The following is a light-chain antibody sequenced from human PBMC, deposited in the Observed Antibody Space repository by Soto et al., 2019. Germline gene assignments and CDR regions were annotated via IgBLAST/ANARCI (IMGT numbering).Light chain of an antibody. Sequence: QSALTQPASVSGSPGQSITISCTRASSDSGTYNFFARYQQHPGEAPKLIIYEATQRPSGVSNRFSGSKSGNTASLTISGLQADDEADYYCCSYAGTTTVFGGGTKLTVL. J-gene: IGLJ2*01. CDR2: EAT. V-gene: IGLV2-23*01. CDR3: CSYAGTTTV. CDR1: SSDSGTYNF.